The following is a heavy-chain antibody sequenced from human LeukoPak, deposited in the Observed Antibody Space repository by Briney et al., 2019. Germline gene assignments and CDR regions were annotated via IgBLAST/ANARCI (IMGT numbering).Heavy chain of an antibody. V-gene: IGHV3-23*01. CDR1: GFTFSSYG. CDR2: ISGSGGST. J-gene: IGHJ6*03. Sequence: PGGTLRLSCAASGFTFSSYGMSWVRQAPGKGLEWISVISGSGGSTYYADSVKGRFTISRDNSKNTLYLQMNSLRAEDTAVYYCAKGLSESPRYYYMDVWGIGTTVTISS. D-gene: IGHD3-3*01. CDR3: AKGLSESPRYYYMDV.